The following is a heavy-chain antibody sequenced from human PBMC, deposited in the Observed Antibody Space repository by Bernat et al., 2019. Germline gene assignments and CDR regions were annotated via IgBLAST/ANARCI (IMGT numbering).Heavy chain of an antibody. D-gene: IGHD1-26*01. CDR3: ASDWSPLLSLGAFDI. Sequence: QVQLVESGGGVVQPGRSLRLSCAASGFTFSSYAMHWVRQAPGKGLEWVAVISYDGSNKYYADSVKGRFTISRDNSKNTLYLQMNSLRAEDTAVYYCASDWSPLLSLGAFDIWGQGTMVTVSS. V-gene: IGHV3-30*01. CDR1: GFTFSSYA. J-gene: IGHJ3*02. CDR2: ISYDGSNK.